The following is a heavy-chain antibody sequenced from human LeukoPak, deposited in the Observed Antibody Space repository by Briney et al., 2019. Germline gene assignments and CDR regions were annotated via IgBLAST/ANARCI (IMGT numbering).Heavy chain of an antibody. Sequence: SETLSLTCTGSGVSISSYYWSWIRQPPGKGLEWIGYIYYSGSTNYNPSLKSRVTISVDTSKNQFSLKLSSVTAADTAVYYCARGGGLGAYYYYMDVWGKGTTVTVSS. J-gene: IGHJ6*03. CDR3: ARGGGLGAYYYYMDV. CDR2: IYYSGST. CDR1: GVSISSYY. D-gene: IGHD1-26*01. V-gene: IGHV4-59*01.